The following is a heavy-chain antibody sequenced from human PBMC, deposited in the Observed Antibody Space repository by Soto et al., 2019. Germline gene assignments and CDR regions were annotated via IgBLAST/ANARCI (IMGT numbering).Heavy chain of an antibody. CDR1: GGTFSSYS. CDR3: ARDGGRHAGGIDY. D-gene: IGHD1-26*01. V-gene: IGHV1-69*01. Sequence: QVQLVQSGAEVKKPGSSVKVSCKASGGTFSSYSINWVRQAPGQGLEWMGEIIPIFGKSNYAQKFQGRLTITADEATGTAYRERSSLRYEDTAVYYCARDGGRHAGGIDYWGQGTRVTVSS. J-gene: IGHJ4*02. CDR2: IIPIFGKS.